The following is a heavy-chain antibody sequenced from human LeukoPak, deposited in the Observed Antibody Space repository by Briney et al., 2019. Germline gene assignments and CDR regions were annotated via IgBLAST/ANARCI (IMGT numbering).Heavy chain of an antibody. CDR3: AMAGTLYYYYMDV. CDR1: GYTFTGYY. J-gene: IGHJ6*03. V-gene: IGHV1-2*02. D-gene: IGHD6-19*01. CDR2: INPNSGGT. Sequence: ASVKVSCKASGYTFTGYYIHWVRQASGQGLEWMGWINPNSGGTNYAQKFQGRVTMTRDTSISTAYMELSRLRSDDTAVYYCAMAGTLYYYYMDVWGKGTTVTVSS.